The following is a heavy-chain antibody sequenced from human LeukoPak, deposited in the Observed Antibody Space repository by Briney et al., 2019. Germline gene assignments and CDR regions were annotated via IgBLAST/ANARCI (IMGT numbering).Heavy chain of an antibody. CDR2: IHTAGDT. D-gene: IGHD6-19*01. J-gene: IGHJ4*02. Sequence: GSLRLSCAASGFTFSNYDMHWVRQPTGKGLEWVSGIHTAGDTYYSGSVKGRFTISRDNSKNTLYLQMNSLRAEDAAVYYCAKDIEEWLVKGGGCFDYWGQGTLVTVSS. V-gene: IGHV3-13*04. CDR3: AKDIEEWLVKGGGCFDY. CDR1: GFTFSNYD.